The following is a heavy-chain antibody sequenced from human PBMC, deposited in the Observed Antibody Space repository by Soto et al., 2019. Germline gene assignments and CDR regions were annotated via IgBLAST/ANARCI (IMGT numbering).Heavy chain of an antibody. CDR2: IRSKAYGGTT. V-gene: IGHV3-49*04. CDR3: TRYLLEYCGGDCDNY. D-gene: IGHD2-21*02. CDR1: GFTFGDYA. Sequence: GGSLRLSCTASGFTFGDYAMSWVRQAPGKGLEWVGFIRSKAYGGTTEYAASVKGRFTISRDDSKSIAYLQMNSLKTEDTAVYYCTRYLLEYCGGDCDNYWGQGTLVTVSS. J-gene: IGHJ4*02.